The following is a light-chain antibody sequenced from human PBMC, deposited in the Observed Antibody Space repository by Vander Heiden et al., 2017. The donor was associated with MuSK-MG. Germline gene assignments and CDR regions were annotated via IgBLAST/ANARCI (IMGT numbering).Light chain of an antibody. Sequence: EMVLTQSPATLSLSPGERATLSCRASQTSSTYVAWFQQKPGQPPSLLIFDGSKRAPGIPARFSGSRSGTDFSLTISNLERTDSAVYHCHQRSGWPLTFTFGQGTRLEIK. CDR3: HQRSGWPLTFT. CDR2: DGS. V-gene: IGKV3-11*01. CDR1: QTSSTY. J-gene: IGKJ2*01.